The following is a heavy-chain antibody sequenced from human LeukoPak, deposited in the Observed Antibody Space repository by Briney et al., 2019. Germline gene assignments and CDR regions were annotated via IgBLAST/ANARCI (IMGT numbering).Heavy chain of an antibody. CDR1: GGSFSGYY. Sequence: SETLSLTCAVYGGSFSGYYWSWIRQPAGKGLEWIGRIYTSGSTNYNPSLKSRVTMSVDTSKNQFSLKLSSVSAADTAVYYCARDLLGDSSGYPYYYYYYGMDVWGQGTTVTVSS. CDR3: ARDLLGDSSGYPYYYYYYGMDV. D-gene: IGHD3-22*01. J-gene: IGHJ6*02. CDR2: IYTSGST. V-gene: IGHV4-4*07.